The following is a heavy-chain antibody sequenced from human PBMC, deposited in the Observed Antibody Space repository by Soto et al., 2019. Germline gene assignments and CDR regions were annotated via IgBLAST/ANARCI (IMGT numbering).Heavy chain of an antibody. V-gene: IGHV1-69*01. CDR3: ATGGFWSGYSSLKPYYYNGMDV. CDR2: IIPIFGTA. J-gene: IGHJ6*02. CDR1: GGTLSRYG. D-gene: IGHD3-3*01. Sequence: QVQLVQSGAEVKKPGSSVKVSCKASGGTLSRYGISWVRQAPGQGLEWMGGIIPIFGTANYAQKFQGRVTITADESTSTAYMELSSLRSEDTAVYYCATGGFWSGYSSLKPYYYNGMDVWGQGTTVTVSS.